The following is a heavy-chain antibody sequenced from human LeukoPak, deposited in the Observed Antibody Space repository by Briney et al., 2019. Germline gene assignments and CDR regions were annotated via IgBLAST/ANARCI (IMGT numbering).Heavy chain of an antibody. CDR1: GYSFSIYG. Sequence: ASVKVSSKASGYSFSIYGISWVRQAPGQGLEWMGWFSAYNGNTNYAQKLQGRVSMTIDTSTRTAYMELRSLRSDDTAVYFCARASDIVLVVAATPYFDYWGQGTLVTVSS. D-gene: IGHD2-15*01. CDR2: FSAYNGNT. V-gene: IGHV1-18*01. CDR3: ARASDIVLVVAATPYFDY. J-gene: IGHJ4*02.